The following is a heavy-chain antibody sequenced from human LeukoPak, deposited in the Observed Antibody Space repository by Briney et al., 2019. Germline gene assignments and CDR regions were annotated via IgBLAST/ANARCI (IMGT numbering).Heavy chain of an antibody. J-gene: IGHJ5*02. CDR1: GYTFTNYD. V-gene: IGHV1-8*01. Sequence: GASVKVSCKASGYTFTNYDINWVRQATGQGLEWMGCMNPNSGNTGYAQKFQGRVTMTRNTSISTAYMELSSLRSEDTAVYYCARSDLNYNSIAAAGGGFDPWGQGALVTVSS. D-gene: IGHD6-13*01. CDR2: MNPNSGNT. CDR3: ARSDLNYNSIAAAGGGFDP.